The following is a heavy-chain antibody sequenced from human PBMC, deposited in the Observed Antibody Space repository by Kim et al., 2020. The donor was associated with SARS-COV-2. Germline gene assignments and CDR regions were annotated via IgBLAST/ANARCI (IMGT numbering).Heavy chain of an antibody. CDR3: ATNGSGRQLAWGYNWFDP. V-gene: IGHV1-24*01. Sequence: ASVKVSCKVSGYTLTELSMHWVRQAPGKGLEWMGGFDPEDGETIYAQKFQGRVTMTEDTSTDTAYMEMSSLRSEETALYYCATNGSGRQLAWGYNWFDPWGQGTLVTVSS. D-gene: IGHD3-10*01. J-gene: IGHJ5*02. CDR2: FDPEDGET. CDR1: GYTLTELS.